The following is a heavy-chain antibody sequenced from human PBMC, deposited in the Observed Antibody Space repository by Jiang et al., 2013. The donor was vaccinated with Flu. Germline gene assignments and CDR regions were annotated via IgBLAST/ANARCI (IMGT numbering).Heavy chain of an antibody. D-gene: IGHD6-19*01. CDR1: GGSISSYY. CDR3: ARVVVGTMFDY. CDR2: IYYSGST. V-gene: IGHV4-59*01. J-gene: IGHJ4*02. Sequence: GPGLVKPSETLSLTCTVSGGSISSYYWSWIRQPPGKGLEWIGYIYYSGSTNYNPSLKSRVTISVDTSKNQFSLKLSSVTAADTAVYYCARVVVGTMFDYWGQGTLVTVSS.